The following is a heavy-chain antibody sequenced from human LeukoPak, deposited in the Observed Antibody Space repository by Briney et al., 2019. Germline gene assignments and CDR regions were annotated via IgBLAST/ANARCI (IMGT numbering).Heavy chain of an antibody. CDR3: ARLRVVRGGDYYGMDV. CDR1: GGTFSSYA. V-gene: IGHV1-69*13. D-gene: IGHD3-10*01. Sequence: ASVKVSCKASGGTFSSYAISWVRQAPGQGLEWMGGIIPIFGTANYAQKFQGRVTITADESTSTAYLELSSLRSEDTAVYYCARLRVVRGGDYYGMDVWGKGTTVTVSS. J-gene: IGHJ6*04. CDR2: IIPIFGTA.